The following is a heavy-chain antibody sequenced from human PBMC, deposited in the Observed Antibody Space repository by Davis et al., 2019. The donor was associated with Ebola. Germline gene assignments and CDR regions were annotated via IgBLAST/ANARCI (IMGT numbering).Heavy chain of an antibody. J-gene: IGHJ4*02. D-gene: IGHD2-15*01. V-gene: IGHV3-21*01. CDR1: GFTFGSYS. CDR2: ISSSSSYI. Sequence: PGGSLRLSCAASGFTFGSYSMNWVRQAPGKGLEWVSSISSSSSYIYYADSVKGRFTISRDNAKNSLYLQMNSLRAEDTAVYYCARDSVVAAYFDYWGQGTLVTVSS. CDR3: ARDSVVAAYFDY.